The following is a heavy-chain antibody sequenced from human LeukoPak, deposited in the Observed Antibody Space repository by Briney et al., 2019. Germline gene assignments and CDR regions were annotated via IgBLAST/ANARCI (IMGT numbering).Heavy chain of an antibody. V-gene: IGHV4-34*01. CDR2: INHSGST. Sequence: PSETLSLTCAVYGGSFSGYYWSWIRHPPGKGLEWIGEINHSGSTNYNHSLKSRVTISVDTSNNQFSLKLRSVTAADTAVYYCARGLWWCSTRRGCWFDPWGQGTLVTVSS. J-gene: IGHJ5*02. D-gene: IGHD2-8*02. CDR1: GGSFSGYY. CDR3: ARGLWWCSTRRGCWFDP.